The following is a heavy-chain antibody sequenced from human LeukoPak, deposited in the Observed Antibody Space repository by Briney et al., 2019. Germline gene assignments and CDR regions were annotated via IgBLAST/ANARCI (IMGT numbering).Heavy chain of an antibody. CDR1: GDSVSSNSVI. J-gene: IGHJ4*02. D-gene: IGHD3-10*01. V-gene: IGHV6-1*01. CDR3: ARDLHGSRGELDY. Sequence: SQTHLLTCDISGDSVSSNSVIWNWIRQSPSRGLEWLGRTYYKSKWYNDYATSVQSRITINSDTSRNQFSLQLNSVTPEDTAVYYCARDLHGSRGELDYWGQGTLVTVSS. CDR2: TYYKSKWYN.